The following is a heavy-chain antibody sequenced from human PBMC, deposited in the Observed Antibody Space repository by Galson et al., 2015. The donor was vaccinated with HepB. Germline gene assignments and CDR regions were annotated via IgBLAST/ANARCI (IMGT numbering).Heavy chain of an antibody. D-gene: IGHD3-10*01. CDR2: INPSGGST. V-gene: IGHV1-46*01. CDR1: GYTFTSYY. Sequence: SVKVSCKASGYTFTSYYMHWVRQAPGQGLEWMGIINPSGGSTSYAQKFQGRVTMTRDTSTSTVYMELSSLRSEDTAVYYCARGGTITIEPSDAFDIWGQGTMVTVSS. CDR3: ARGGTITIEPSDAFDI. J-gene: IGHJ3*02.